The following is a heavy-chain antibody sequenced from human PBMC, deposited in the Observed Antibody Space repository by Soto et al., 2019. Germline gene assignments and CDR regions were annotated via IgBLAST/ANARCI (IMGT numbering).Heavy chain of an antibody. J-gene: IGHJ3*02. Sequence: GGSLRLSCAASGFTFSSYSMNWVRQAPGKGLEWVSSISSSSSYIYYADSVEGRFTISRDNAKNSLYLQMNSLRAEDTAVYYCARDLNILTGYYTRPDAFDIWGQGTMVTVSS. CDR2: ISSSSSYI. CDR3: ARDLNILTGYYTRPDAFDI. CDR1: GFTFSSYS. V-gene: IGHV3-21*01. D-gene: IGHD3-9*01.